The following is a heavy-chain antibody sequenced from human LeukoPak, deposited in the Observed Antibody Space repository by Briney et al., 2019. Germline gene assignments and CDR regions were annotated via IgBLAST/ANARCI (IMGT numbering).Heavy chain of an antibody. CDR1: GGTFSSYA. CDR2: IIPIFGTA. V-gene: IGHV1-69*06. J-gene: IGHJ6*04. D-gene: IGHD3-9*01. CDR3: ASSSILRYFGWLFNGMDV. Sequence: ASVKVSCKASGGTFSSYAISWVRQAPGQGLEWMGGIIPIFGTANYAQKFQGRVTITADKSTSTAYMELSSLRSEDTAVYYCASSSILRYFGWLFNGMDVWGKGTTVTVSS.